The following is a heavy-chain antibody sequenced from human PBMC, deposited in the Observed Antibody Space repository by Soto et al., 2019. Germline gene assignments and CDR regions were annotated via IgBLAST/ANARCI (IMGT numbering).Heavy chain of an antibody. D-gene: IGHD2-21*02. CDR3: ARLTSDVPYYYYYMDV. CDR1: GGSISSYY. V-gene: IGHV4-59*08. CDR2: IYYSGST. J-gene: IGHJ6*03. Sequence: QVQLQESGPGLVKPSETLSLTCTVSGGSISSYYWSWIRQPPGKGLEWIGYIYYSGSTNYNPSLKSRVAISVDTSKSQFSLKLSSVTDADTAVYYCARLTSDVPYYYYYMDVWGKGTTVTVSS.